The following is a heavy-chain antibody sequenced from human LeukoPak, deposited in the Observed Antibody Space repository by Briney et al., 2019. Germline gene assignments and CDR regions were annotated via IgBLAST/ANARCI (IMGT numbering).Heavy chain of an antibody. Sequence: GGSLRLFCAASGFTFSSYGMHWVRQAAGKWLEWVAVISYDGSNKYYADSVKGRFTISRDNSKNTLYLQMNSLRAEDTAVYYCAQAVSSDGGYWGQGTLVTVSS. CDR1: GFTFSSYG. CDR2: ISYDGSNK. J-gene: IGHJ4*02. D-gene: IGHD4-23*01. CDR3: AQAVSSDGGY. V-gene: IGHV3-30*03.